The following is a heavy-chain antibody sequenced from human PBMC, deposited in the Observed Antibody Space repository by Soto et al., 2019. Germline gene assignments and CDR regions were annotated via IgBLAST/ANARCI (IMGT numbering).Heavy chain of an antibody. CDR3: ATAPRGDCTNGVCYLGAFDI. V-gene: IGHV1-24*01. D-gene: IGHD2-8*01. CDR1: GYTLTELS. Sequence: ASVKVSCKVSGYTLTELSMHWVRQAPGEGLEWMGGFDPEDGETIYAQKFQGRVTMTEDTSTDTAYMELSSLRSEDTAVYYCATAPRGDCTNGVCYLGAFDIWGQGTMVTVSS. J-gene: IGHJ3*02. CDR2: FDPEDGET.